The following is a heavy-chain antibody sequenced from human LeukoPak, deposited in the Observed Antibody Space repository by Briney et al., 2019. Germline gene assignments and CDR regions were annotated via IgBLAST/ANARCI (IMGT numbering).Heavy chain of an antibody. CDR2: IGSSGTNT. V-gene: IGHV3-21*01. J-gene: IGHJ1*01. D-gene: IGHD4-17*01. Sequence: GGSLRLSCTASGFTFSTYTMNWVRQAPGKGLEWVSSIGSSGTNTHYADSVKGRFTISRDNARNSLILQMNSLRADDTAVYYCVNGDYREDWGQGTLVAVSS. CDR1: GFTFSTYT. CDR3: VNGDYRED.